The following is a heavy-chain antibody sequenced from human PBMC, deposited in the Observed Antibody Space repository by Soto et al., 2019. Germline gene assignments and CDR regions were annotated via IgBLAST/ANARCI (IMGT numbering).Heavy chain of an antibody. Sequence: EVQVVESGGGLVQPGGSLRLSCAASGFTVSTKYMSWVRQAPGKGLEWVSVIYSGGSTFYADSVRGRFTISRDNPKNTVNLQMNSLRAEDPAVYYCARDPWAADYWGQGTLVTVSS. V-gene: IGHV3-66*01. CDR3: ARDPWAADY. J-gene: IGHJ4*02. CDR2: IYSGGST. CDR1: GFTVSTKY. D-gene: IGHD3-16*01.